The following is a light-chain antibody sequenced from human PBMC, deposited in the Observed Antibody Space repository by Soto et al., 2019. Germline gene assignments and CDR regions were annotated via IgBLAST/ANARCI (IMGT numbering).Light chain of an antibody. CDR3: QQYNTWPLS. CDR2: GAS. J-gene: IGKJ3*01. V-gene: IGKV3-15*01. Sequence: EIVMTQSPATLSVSPGERATLSCRASQSVRSNVAWYQQKPGQAPRLLIYGASTRATGIPARFSGRGSGTEFTLTISGLQSEDFAVYYCQQYNTWPLSFGPGTKVDIK. CDR1: QSVRSN.